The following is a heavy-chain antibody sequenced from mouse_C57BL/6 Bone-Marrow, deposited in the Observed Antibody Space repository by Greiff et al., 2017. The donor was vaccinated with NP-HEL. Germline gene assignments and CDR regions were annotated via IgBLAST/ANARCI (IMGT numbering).Heavy chain of an antibody. Sequence: EVQRVESGGDLVKPGGSLKLSCAASGFTFSSYGMSWVRQTPDKRLEWVATISSGGSYTYYPDSVKGRFTISRDNAKNTLYLQMSSLKSEDTAMYYCARPRYGNDYYAMDYWGQGTSVTVSS. CDR3: ARPRYGNDYYAMDY. CDR1: GFTFSSYG. V-gene: IGHV5-6*01. D-gene: IGHD2-1*01. J-gene: IGHJ4*01. CDR2: ISSGGSYT.